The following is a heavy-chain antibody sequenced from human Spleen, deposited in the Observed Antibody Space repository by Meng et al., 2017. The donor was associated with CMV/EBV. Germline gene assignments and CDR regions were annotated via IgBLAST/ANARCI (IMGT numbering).Heavy chain of an antibody. CDR3: AKDFRGYSGFDFYFDY. D-gene: IGHD5-12*01. Sequence: FTFSSYAVCWVRRAPGRGLEWVSAISGSGGSTYYADSVKGRFTISRDNSKNTLYLQMNSLRAEDTAVYYCAKDFRGYSGFDFYFDYWGQGTLVTVSS. J-gene: IGHJ4*02. CDR2: ISGSGGST. V-gene: IGHV3-23*01. CDR1: FTFSSYA.